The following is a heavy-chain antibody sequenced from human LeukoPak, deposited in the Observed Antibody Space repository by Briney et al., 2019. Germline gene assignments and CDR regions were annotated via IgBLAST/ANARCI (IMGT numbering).Heavy chain of an antibody. CDR1: GYTFTSYG. CDR3: ARDHEDCRSASCYD. V-gene: IGHV1-2*06. CDR2: INPNSGDT. J-gene: IGHJ4*02. Sequence: GASVKVSCKASGYTFTSYGISWVRQAPGQGLEWMGRINPNSGDTNYAQKFQGRVTMTRDTSISTAYMELSGLRSDDTAVYYCARDHEDCRSASCYDWGQGTLVTVSS. D-gene: IGHD2-2*01.